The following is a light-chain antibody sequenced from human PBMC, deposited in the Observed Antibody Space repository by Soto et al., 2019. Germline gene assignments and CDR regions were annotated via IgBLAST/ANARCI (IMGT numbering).Light chain of an antibody. J-gene: IGLJ3*02. CDR3: LVYYGGNWV. Sequence: QTVVTQEPSLTVSLGGTVTLTCASNTGAVTSGYFPNWFQQKPGQAPRALIYGTSDGYSWPSARFSGSLLVGKAALTLSGVQPEDEADYYCLVYYGGNWVFGGGTKLTVL. CDR1: TGAVTSGYF. CDR2: GTS. V-gene: IGLV7-43*01.